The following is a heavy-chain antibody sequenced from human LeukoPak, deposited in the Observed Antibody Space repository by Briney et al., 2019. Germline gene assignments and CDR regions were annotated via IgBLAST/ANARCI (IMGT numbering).Heavy chain of an antibody. CDR3: ARTSNYYDNSAFDL. Sequence: SETLSLTCTVSGGSISSGSYYWGWIRQPPGKGLEWIGSIYYSGSTYYNPSLKSRVTISVDTSKNQFSLKLSSVTAADTAVYYCARTSNYYDNSAFDLWGRGTLVTVSS. V-gene: IGHV4-39*07. J-gene: IGHJ2*01. CDR1: GGSISSGSYY. D-gene: IGHD3-22*01. CDR2: IYYSGST.